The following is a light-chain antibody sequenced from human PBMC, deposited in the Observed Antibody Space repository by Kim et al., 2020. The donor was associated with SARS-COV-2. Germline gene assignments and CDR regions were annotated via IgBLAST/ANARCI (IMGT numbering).Light chain of an antibody. CDR1: QSVEGY. CDR3: QHRRKSIT. J-gene: IGKJ5*01. V-gene: IGKV3-11*01. CDR2: NAT. Sequence: SLSPGARATRCRRARQSVEGYLAWLQHEPGQAPTLLCSNATNRAAGVPARFSGSGSGTDFTLTISRLEAEDFAVYYCQHRRKSITFGQGTRLEIK.